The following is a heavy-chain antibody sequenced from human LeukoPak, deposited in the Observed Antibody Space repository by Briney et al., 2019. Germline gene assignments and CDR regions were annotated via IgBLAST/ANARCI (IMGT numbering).Heavy chain of an antibody. J-gene: IGHJ6*03. V-gene: IGHV1-69*05. Sequence: AASVKVSCKASGGTFSSYAISWVRQAPGQGLERMGRIIPIFGTENYAQKFQGRVTITTDESTSTAYMELSSLRSEDTAVYYCARDRYDFWSGRNGIYYYYYMDVWGKGTTVTVSS. CDR1: GGTFSSYA. CDR2: IIPIFGTE. D-gene: IGHD3-3*01. CDR3: ARDRYDFWSGRNGIYYYYYMDV.